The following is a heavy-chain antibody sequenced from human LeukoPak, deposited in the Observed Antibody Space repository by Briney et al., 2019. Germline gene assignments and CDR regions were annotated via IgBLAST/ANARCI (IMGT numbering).Heavy chain of an antibody. CDR2: IIPIFGTA. Sequence: SVKVSCKASGGTFSNYAISWVRQAPGQGLEWMGGIIPIFGTASYAQKFQGRVTITADESTSTAYMELCSLRSEDTAVYYCARDLGDSFDYWGQGTLVTVSS. J-gene: IGHJ4*02. D-gene: IGHD3-10*01. V-gene: IGHV1-69*01. CDR1: GGTFSNYA. CDR3: ARDLGDSFDY.